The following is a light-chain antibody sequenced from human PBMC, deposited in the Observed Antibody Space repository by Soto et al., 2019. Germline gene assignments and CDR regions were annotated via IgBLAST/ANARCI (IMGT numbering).Light chain of an antibody. CDR1: QSVSSN. CDR2: GAS. Sequence: EIGMTQSPATLSVSPGERATLSCRASQSVSSNLAWYQQKPGQAPRLLIYGASSRATGIPDRFSGSGSGTDFTLTISRRVQEDFAVNYCQQYNNRPPLTFGGGTKVDIK. V-gene: IGKV3D-15*01. CDR3: QQYNNRPPLT. J-gene: IGKJ4*01.